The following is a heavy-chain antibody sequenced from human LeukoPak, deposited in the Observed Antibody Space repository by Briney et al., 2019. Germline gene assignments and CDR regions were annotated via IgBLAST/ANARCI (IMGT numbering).Heavy chain of an antibody. D-gene: IGHD1-26*01. CDR1: GFTLRSYN. J-gene: IGHJ4*02. CDR3: ARDASGSSTGLIDS. CDR2: ISTSSYYI. V-gene: IGHV3-21*01. Sequence: GGSLRLSCAASGFTLRSYNMYWVRQAPGKGLEWVSYISTSSYYIYYADSVKGRFTISRDDAKNSLFLQMNSLRAEDTAIYYCARDASGSSTGLIDSWGQGTLVTVSS.